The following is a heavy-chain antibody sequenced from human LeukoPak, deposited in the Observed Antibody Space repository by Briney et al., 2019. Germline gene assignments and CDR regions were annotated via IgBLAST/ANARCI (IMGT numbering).Heavy chain of an antibody. V-gene: IGHV1-8*03. J-gene: IGHJ5*02. CDR1: GYTFTSYD. CDR2: MNPNSGNT. CDR3: ARTDYGSGSYSFWFDP. Sequence: ASVKVSCKASGYTFTSYDINWVRQATGQGLEWMGWMNPNSGNTGYAQKFQGRVTITRNTSISTAYMELGSLRSEDTAVYYCARTDYGSGSYSFWFDPWGQGTLVTVSS. D-gene: IGHD3-10*01.